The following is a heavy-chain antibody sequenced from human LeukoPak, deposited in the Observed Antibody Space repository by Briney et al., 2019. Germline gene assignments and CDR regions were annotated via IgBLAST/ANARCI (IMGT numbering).Heavy chain of an antibody. V-gene: IGHV3-23*01. CDR2: ISGSGTAT. J-gene: IGHJ3*01. CDR1: EFTFSNYA. D-gene: IGHD2-8*01. CDR3: AKDSFSYNGIFDALDV. Sequence: AGGSLRLSCAASEFTFSNYAMTWVRQAPGKGLKWVSTISGSGTATYYADSVKGRFTISRDNSKNTLYLQMNGLRAEDTAVYYCAKDSFSYNGIFDALDVWGQGTMVTVSS.